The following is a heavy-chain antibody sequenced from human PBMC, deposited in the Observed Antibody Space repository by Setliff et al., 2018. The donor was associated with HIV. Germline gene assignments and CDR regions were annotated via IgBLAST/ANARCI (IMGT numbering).Heavy chain of an antibody. Sequence: GAPVKVSCKPSGYTFTAYGLSWVRQAPGQGLEWMGWISTYSDETSYAQKLQGRVAMTTDTSTSTAYMELRRLRFDDTAVYYCARDVEHMMDVWGQGTTVTVSS. CDR1: GYTFTAYG. V-gene: IGHV1-18*01. CDR2: ISTYSDET. CDR3: ARDVEHMMDV. J-gene: IGHJ6*02.